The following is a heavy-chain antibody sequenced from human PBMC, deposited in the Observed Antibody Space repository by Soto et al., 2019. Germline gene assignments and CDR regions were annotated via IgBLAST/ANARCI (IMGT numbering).Heavy chain of an antibody. CDR3: ARVLAMTTVTPGY. V-gene: IGHV3-33*01. CDR2: IWYDGSNK. J-gene: IGHJ4*02. Sequence: GGSLRLSCAASGFTFSSYGMHWVRQAPGKGLEWVAVIWYDGSNKYYADSVKGRFTISRDNSKNTLYLQMNSLRAEDTAVYYCARVLAMTTVTPGYWGQGTLVTVSS. D-gene: IGHD4-17*01. CDR1: GFTFSSYG.